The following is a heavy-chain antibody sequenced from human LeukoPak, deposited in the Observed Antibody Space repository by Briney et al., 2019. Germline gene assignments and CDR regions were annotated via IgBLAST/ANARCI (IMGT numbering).Heavy chain of an antibody. CDR3: ARDRFSSGWYNWFDP. CDR2: INPSGGST. V-gene: IGHV1-46*01. Sequence: YTXXXXYMHWVRQAPGQGLEWMGIINPSGGSTSYAQKFQGRVTMTRDTSTSTVYMELSSLRSEDTAVYYCARDRFSSGWYNWFDPWGQGTLVTVSS. J-gene: IGHJ5*02. D-gene: IGHD6-19*01. CDR1: YTXXXXY.